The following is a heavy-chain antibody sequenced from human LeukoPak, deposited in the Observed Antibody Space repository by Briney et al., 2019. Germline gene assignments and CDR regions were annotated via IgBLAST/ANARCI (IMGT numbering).Heavy chain of an antibody. CDR2: MNPNSGNT. CDR3: ARGLVRYCSSERSCGFDY. CDR1: GYTFTSYD. J-gene: IGHJ4*02. V-gene: IGHV1-8*03. D-gene: IGHD2-2*01. Sequence: ASVKVSCKASGYTFTSYDINWVRQATGQGLEWMGWMNPNSGNTGYAQKFQGRVTITRNTSISTAYMELSSLRSEDTAVYYCARGLVRYCSSERSCGFDYWGQGTLVTVSS.